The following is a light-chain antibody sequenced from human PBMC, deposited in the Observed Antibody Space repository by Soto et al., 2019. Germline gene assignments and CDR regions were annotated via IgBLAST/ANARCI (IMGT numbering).Light chain of an antibody. CDR2: GAS. Sequence: ELLMTQSPDTLSVSPGETATLSCSSSQSVSGSLAWYQQKPGQAPRLLIYGASTRATGIPARFSGSGSGTEFTLTISSLQSEDFAIYYCQQYNNWPPITFGQGTRLEIK. CDR3: QQYNNWPPIT. J-gene: IGKJ5*01. V-gene: IGKV3-15*01. CDR1: QSVSGS.